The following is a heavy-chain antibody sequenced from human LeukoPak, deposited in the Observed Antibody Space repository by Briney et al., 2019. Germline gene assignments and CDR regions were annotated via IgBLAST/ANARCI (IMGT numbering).Heavy chain of an antibody. Sequence: ASVKVSCKASGYSFTGYYLNWVRPAPGQGLEWMGWINSDSGDTKYAQKFQGRVTMTRDTSISTAYMELSSLMSDDMAVYYCARDQGDFYCTSSTCSGGAFDFWGQGTMVTVPS. CDR3: ARDQGDFYCTSSTCSGGAFDF. V-gene: IGHV1-2*02. D-gene: IGHD2-2*01. CDR2: INSDSGDT. CDR1: GYSFTGYY. J-gene: IGHJ3*01.